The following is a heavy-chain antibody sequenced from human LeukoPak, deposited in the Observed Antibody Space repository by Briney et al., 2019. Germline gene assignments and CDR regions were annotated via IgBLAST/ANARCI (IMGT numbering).Heavy chain of an antibody. D-gene: IGHD2-15*01. CDR2: TYYRSKWYN. J-gene: IGHJ5*02. Sequence: SQTLSLTFAISGDSVSSNSAAWNWIRQSPSRGLEWLGRTYYRSKWYNDYAVSVKSRITINPDTSKNQFSLQLNSVTPEDTAVYYCAREPDIVVVVANWFDPWGQGTLVTVSS. CDR3: AREPDIVVVVANWFDP. CDR1: GDSVSSNSAA. V-gene: IGHV6-1*01.